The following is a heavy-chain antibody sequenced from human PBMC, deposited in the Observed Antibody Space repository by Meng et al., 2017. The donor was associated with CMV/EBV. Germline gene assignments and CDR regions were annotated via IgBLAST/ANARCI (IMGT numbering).Heavy chain of an antibody. D-gene: IGHD6-13*01. J-gene: IGHJ4*02. CDR2: ISYDGSNK. CDR3: ARGSTDDNSWYYY. CDR1: GFTFSSYA. Sequence: GGSLRLSCAASGFTFSSYAMHWVRQAPGKGLEWVAVISYDGSNKYYADSVKGRFTISRDNSKNMLYLQMNSLRAEDTAVYYCARGSTDDNSWYYYWGQGTLVTVSS. V-gene: IGHV3-30*04.